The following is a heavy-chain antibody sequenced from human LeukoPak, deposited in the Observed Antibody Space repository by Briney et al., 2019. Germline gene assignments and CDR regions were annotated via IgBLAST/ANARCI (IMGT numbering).Heavy chain of an antibody. J-gene: IGHJ4*02. CDR1: GFTFSSYW. CDR3: ARGSRGIAAAGPDY. D-gene: IGHD6-13*01. Sequence: GGSLRLSCAASGFTFSSYWMSWVRQAPGKRLEWVANIKQDGSEKYYVDSAKGRFTISRDNAKNSLYLQMNSLRAEDTAVYYCARGSRGIAAAGPDYWGQGTLVTVSS. CDR2: IKQDGSEK. V-gene: IGHV3-7*03.